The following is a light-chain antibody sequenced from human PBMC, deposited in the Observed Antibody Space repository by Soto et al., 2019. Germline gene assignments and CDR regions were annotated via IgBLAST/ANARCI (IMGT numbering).Light chain of an antibody. CDR3: VSYTSSTTYV. V-gene: IGLV2-14*01. Sequence: SALTQPASVSDSPGQSITISCTGTSSGVGGYNHVSWYQQHPGKAPKLMIYDVTNRPSGVSNRFSGSKSGSTASLIISGLQAEDEADYYYVSYTSSTTYVFGTGTKLTVL. CDR1: SSGVGGYNH. CDR2: DVT. J-gene: IGLJ1*01.